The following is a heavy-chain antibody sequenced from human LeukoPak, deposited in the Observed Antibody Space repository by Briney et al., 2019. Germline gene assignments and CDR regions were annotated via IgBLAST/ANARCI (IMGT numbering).Heavy chain of an antibody. Sequence: NPSETLSLTCTVSGGSISSYYWSWIRQPPGKGLEWIGYIYYSGSTNYNPSLKSRVTISVDTSKHQFSLRLSSETDADTAVYYCAGRIIMDGSGSYRPPQKGDAFDIWGQGTMVTVSS. CDR1: GGSISSYY. CDR2: IYYSGST. CDR3: AGRIIMDGSGSYRPPQKGDAFDI. V-gene: IGHV4-59*01. D-gene: IGHD3-10*01. J-gene: IGHJ3*02.